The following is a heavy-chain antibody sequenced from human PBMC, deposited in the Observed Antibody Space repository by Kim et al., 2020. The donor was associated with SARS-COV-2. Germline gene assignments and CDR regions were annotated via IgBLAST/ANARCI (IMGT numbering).Heavy chain of an antibody. D-gene: IGHD3-10*01. J-gene: IGHJ4*02. CDR3: ARESLYASGAAF. V-gene: IGHV1-18*04. CDR2: ISALTGNT. Sequence: ASVKVSCKASGYSFSTYGISWVRQAPGQGLEWLGWISALTGNTNYAQRLQGRVTINTDTSTNTAYLELRGLRADDTAIYYCARESLYASGAAFWGQGTLV. CDR1: GYSFSTYG.